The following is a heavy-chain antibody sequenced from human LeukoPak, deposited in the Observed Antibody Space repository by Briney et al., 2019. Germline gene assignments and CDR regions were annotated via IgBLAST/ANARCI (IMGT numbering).Heavy chain of an antibody. CDR3: ARGQGDGYNSYYFDY. V-gene: IGHV4-30-2*01. CDR1: GFTFSDYY. CDR2: IHHSGST. D-gene: IGHD5-24*01. Sequence: LRLSCAASGFTFSDYYMSWIRQAPGKGLEWIGYIHHSGSTYYNPSLKSRVTISVDRSKNQFSLKLSSVTAADTAVYYCARGQGDGYNSYYFDYWGQGTLVTVSS. J-gene: IGHJ4*02.